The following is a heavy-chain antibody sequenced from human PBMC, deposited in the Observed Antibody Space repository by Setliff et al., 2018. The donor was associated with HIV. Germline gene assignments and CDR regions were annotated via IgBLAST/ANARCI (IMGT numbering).Heavy chain of an antibody. CDR1: GNSITRDYQ. J-gene: IGHJ4*02. V-gene: IGHV4-38-2*02. CDR3: ASGSGYCKNGNCYIGVHKNPDKYYFDY. D-gene: IGHD2-8*01. Sequence: SETLSLTCTVSGNSITRDYQWGWIRQPPGKGLEWIGSIYHTGSTYYNPSLKSRVTMSVDTSKNQLSLKLSSVTAADTAVYYCASGSGYCKNGNCYIGVHKNPDKYYFDYWGQGTLVTVSS. CDR2: IYHTGST.